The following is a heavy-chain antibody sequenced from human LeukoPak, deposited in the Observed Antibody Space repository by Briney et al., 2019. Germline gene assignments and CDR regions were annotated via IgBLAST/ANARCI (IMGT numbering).Heavy chain of an antibody. CDR3: AREYGSGSEFDP. D-gene: IGHD3-10*01. CDR1: GGSISSYY. CDR2: IYYSGST. V-gene: IGHV4-59*12. J-gene: IGHJ5*02. Sequence: SETLSLTCTVSGGSISSYYWSWIRQPPGKGLEWIGYIYYSGSTYYNPSLKSRVTISVDTSKNQFSLKLRSVTAADTAVYYCAREYGSGSEFDPWGQGTLVTVSS.